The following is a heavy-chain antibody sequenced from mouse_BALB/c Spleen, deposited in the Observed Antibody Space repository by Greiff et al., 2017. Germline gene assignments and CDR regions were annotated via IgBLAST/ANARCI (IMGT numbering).Heavy chain of an antibody. CDR3: ARGYGNYCAMDY. CDR2: IYPGGGYT. D-gene: IGHD2-10*02. CDR1: GYTFTNYW. J-gene: IGHJ4*01. Sequence: QVQLKQSGAELVRPGTSVKISCKASGYTFTNYWLGWVKQRPGHGLEWIGDIYPGGGYTNYNEKFKGKATLTADTSSSTAYMQLSSLTSEDSAVYFCARGYGNYCAMDYWGQGTSVTVSS. V-gene: IGHV1-63*02.